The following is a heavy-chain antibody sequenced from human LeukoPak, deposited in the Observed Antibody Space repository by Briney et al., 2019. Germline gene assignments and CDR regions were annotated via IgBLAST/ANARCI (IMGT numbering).Heavy chain of an antibody. V-gene: IGHV3-64*02. Sequence: GESLRFSCAASGFTFSSYAIHWLRQAPGKGLEYVSAISGGGGSTHYVDSVKGRFTISRDKSKNTVYLQMGSLRAEDTAVYYCARSRDFDYWGQGTLVTVSS. CDR3: ARSRDFDY. CDR1: GFTFSSYA. CDR2: ISGGGGST. J-gene: IGHJ4*02.